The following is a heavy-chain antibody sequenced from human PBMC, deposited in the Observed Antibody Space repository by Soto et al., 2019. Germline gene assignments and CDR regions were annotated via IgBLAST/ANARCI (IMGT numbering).Heavy chain of an antibody. CDR3: AGGRYGDF. D-gene: IGHD1-1*01. V-gene: IGHV1-18*01. Sequence: QVNLVQSGAEVKKPGASVKVSCQGSGYAFTTYGITWVRQAPGQGLEWMGWISAHNGNTNYAQKLQGRVTVTRDTSTRTAYMEVRTLRYYDTAVYYCAGGRYGDFWGQGALVTVSS. CDR2: ISAHNGNT. CDR1: GYAFTTYG. J-gene: IGHJ4*02.